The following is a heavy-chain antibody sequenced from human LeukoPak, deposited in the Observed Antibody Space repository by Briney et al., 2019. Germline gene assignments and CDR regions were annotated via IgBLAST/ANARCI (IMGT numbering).Heavy chain of an antibody. Sequence: GGSLRLSCAASGFTFSNAWLTWVRQAPGKGLEWVGRIKSKTDGGTTDYAAPVKGRFTISRDDSKNTLYLQMNSLRTEDTAVYYCPTAVQGGYNNWGQGTLVTVSS. CDR3: PTAVQGGYNN. CDR1: GFTFSNAW. J-gene: IGHJ4*02. CDR2: IKSKTDGGTT. V-gene: IGHV3-15*01. D-gene: IGHD5-24*01.